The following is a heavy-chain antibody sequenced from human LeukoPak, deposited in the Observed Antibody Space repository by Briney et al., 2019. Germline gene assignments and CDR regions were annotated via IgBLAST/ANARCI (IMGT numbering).Heavy chain of an antibody. CDR1: GGSISSSSYY. J-gene: IGHJ3*02. D-gene: IGHD3-22*01. V-gene: IGHV4-39*07. CDR3: ARVENVIYYDSRAGAFDI. CDR2: IYYSGTT. Sequence: SETLSLTCTVSGGSISSSSYYWGWIRQPPGTGLEWIGSIYYSGTTYYNPSLKSRVSISVDTSKNQFSLKLSSVTAADTAVYYCARVENVIYYDSRAGAFDIWGQGTMVTVSS.